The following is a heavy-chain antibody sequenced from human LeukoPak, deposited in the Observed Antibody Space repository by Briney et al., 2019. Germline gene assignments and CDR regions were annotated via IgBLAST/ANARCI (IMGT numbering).Heavy chain of an antibody. V-gene: IGHV3-21*01. CDR2: ISSSSSYI. CDR3: ARDRRGSYDAFDI. D-gene: IGHD1-26*01. Sequence: GGSLRLSCAASGFTFSSYSMNWVRQAPGKGLEWVSSISSSSSYIYYADSVKGRFTISRDNAKNSLYLQMNSLRAEDTAVYYCARDRRGSYDAFDIWGQGTMVTDSS. J-gene: IGHJ3*02. CDR1: GFTFSSYS.